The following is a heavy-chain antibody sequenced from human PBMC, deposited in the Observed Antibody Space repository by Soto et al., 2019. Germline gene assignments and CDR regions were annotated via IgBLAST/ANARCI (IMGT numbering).Heavy chain of an antibody. CDR2: IYYSGST. CDR1: GGSISSSSYF. J-gene: IGHJ5*02. Sequence: QLQLQESGPGLVKPSETLSLTCSVSGGSISSSSYFWGWIRQPPGKGLEWIGSIYYSGSTYYNRSVKSRVNVSVATAKIQFSRKLRSVTAADTAVYYCARHARAFWFDPWGQGTLVTVSS. CDR3: ARHARAFWFDP. V-gene: IGHV4-39*01.